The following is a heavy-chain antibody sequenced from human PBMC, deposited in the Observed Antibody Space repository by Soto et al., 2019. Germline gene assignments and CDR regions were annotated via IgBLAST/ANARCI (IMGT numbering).Heavy chain of an antibody. Sequence: KQSQTLSLTCTVSGGSISSYYWSWIRQPPGKGLEWIGYIYYSGSTNYNPSLKSRVTISVDTSKNQFSLKLSSVTAADTAVYYCARGGLGYSSSSVLDVWGKGTTVTVSS. CDR1: GGSISSYY. J-gene: IGHJ6*04. CDR3: ARGGLGYSSSSVLDV. CDR2: IYYSGST. V-gene: IGHV4-59*01. D-gene: IGHD6-6*01.